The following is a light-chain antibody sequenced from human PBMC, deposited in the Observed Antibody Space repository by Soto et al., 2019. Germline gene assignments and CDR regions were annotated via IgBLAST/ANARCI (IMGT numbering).Light chain of an antibody. J-gene: IGKJ3*01. CDR2: GAS. V-gene: IGKV3-15*01. Sequence: EIVMTQSPATLSVSPGERATLSCRASQSVSSNLAWYQQKPGQAPRLLIYGASTRVTGIPARFSGSRSGTEFTLTISSLQSEDFAVYYCHQYNNWPPFFGPGTKVDIK. CDR1: QSVSSN. CDR3: HQYNNWPPF.